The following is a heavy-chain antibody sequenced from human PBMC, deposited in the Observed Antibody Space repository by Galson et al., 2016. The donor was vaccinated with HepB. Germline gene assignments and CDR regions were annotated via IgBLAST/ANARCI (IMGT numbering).Heavy chain of an antibody. V-gene: IGHV3-23*05. CDR1: GGSQDYG. D-gene: IGHD3-16*01. CDR2: IRGTGSVA. CDR3: AKNLRTYGIWRGLYY. J-gene: IGHJ4*02. Sequence: SLRLSCAVSGGSQDYGINWVRQPPGKGLEWVAGIRGTGSVAYYADSVKGRFTISRDNSNNTVFLELSGLRDDDTATYYCAKNLRTYGIWRGLYYWGRVTLVSVSS.